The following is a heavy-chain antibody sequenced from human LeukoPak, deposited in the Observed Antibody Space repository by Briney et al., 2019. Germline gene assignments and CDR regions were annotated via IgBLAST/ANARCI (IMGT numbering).Heavy chain of an antibody. J-gene: IGHJ6*03. V-gene: IGHV1-69*05. Sequence: SVKVSCKASGGTFSSYAISWVRQAPGQGLEWMGGIIPIFGTANYAQKFQGRVTITTDESTSTAYMELSSLRSEDTAVYYCARAGEMAVVTASMDVWGKGTTVTVSS. CDR1: GGTFSSYA. CDR3: ARAGEMAVVTASMDV. D-gene: IGHD5-24*01. CDR2: IIPIFGTA.